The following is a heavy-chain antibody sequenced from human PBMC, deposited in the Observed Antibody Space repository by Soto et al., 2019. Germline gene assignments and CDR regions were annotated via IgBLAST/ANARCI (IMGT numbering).Heavy chain of an antibody. J-gene: IGHJ4*02. CDR2: ISYDGSNK. V-gene: IGHV3-30*18. CDR1: GFTFSSYG. Sequence: QVQLVESGGGVVQPGRSLGLSCAASGFTFSSYGMHWVRQAPGKGLEWVAVISYDGSNKYYADSVKGRFTISRDNSKNTLYLQMNSLRAEDTAVYYCAKGPGPRYCGGDCYPPFDYWGQGTLVTVSS. CDR3: AKGPGPRYCGGDCYPPFDY. D-gene: IGHD2-21*02.